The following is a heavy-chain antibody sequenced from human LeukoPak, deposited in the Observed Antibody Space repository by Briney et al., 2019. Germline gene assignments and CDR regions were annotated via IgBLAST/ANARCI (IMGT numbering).Heavy chain of an antibody. Sequence: SETLSLTCTVSGGSISSYYWSWIRQPPGKGLEWIGYIYYSGSTNYNPSLKSRVTISVDTSKNQFSLKLSSVTAADTAVYYCARGPDYYGSLVDYWGQGTLVTVSS. CDR3: ARGPDYYGSLVDY. CDR2: IYYSGST. D-gene: IGHD3-10*01. CDR1: GGSISSYY. V-gene: IGHV4-59*01. J-gene: IGHJ4*02.